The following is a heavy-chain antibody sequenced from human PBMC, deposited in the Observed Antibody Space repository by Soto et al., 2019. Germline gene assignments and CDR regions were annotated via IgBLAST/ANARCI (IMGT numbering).Heavy chain of an antibody. J-gene: IGHJ4*02. CDR1: GYTFTSYG. CDR2: ISAYNGNT. D-gene: IGHD3-9*01. V-gene: IGHV1-18*01. CDR3: ARTAEDDILTGYYPNYFDF. Sequence: APVKVSCKASGYTFTSYGISWVRQAPGQGLEWMGWISAYNGNTNYAQKLQGRVTMTTDTSTSTAYMELRSLRSDDTAVYYCARTAEDDILTGYYPNYFDFWGQGTRVTVAS.